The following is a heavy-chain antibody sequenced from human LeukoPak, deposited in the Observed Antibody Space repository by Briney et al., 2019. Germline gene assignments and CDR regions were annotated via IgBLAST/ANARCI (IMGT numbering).Heavy chain of an antibody. CDR1: GGSFSGYY. CDR2: INHSGST. Sequence: SETLSLTCAVYGGSFSGYYWSWIRQPPGEGLEWIGEINHSGSTNYNPSLKSRVTISVDTSKNQFSLKLSSVTAADTAVYYCASALYGDWFDPWGQGTLVTVSS. CDR3: ASALYGDWFDP. V-gene: IGHV4-34*01. J-gene: IGHJ5*02. D-gene: IGHD4-17*01.